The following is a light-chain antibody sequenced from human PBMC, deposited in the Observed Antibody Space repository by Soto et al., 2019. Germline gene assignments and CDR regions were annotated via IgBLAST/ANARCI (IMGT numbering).Light chain of an antibody. CDR2: GAS. Sequence: EIVMTQSPATLSVSQGERATISCKASQSVSSNLAWYQQKPGQAPRLLIYGASTRATGIPARFSGSGSGTEFTLTISSLQSEDFAVYYCQQYNDLPRTFGQGTKVDIK. CDR1: QSVSSN. CDR3: QQYNDLPRT. J-gene: IGKJ1*01. V-gene: IGKV3-15*01.